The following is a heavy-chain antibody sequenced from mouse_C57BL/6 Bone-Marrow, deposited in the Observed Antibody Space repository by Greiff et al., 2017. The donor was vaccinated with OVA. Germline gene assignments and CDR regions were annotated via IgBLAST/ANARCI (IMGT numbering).Heavy chain of an antibody. Sequence: EVMLVESGGGLVKPGGSLKLSCAASGFTFSSYAMSWVRQTPEKRLEWVATISDGGSYTYYPDNVKGRFTISRDNAKNNLYLQRSHLKSEDTAMYYWARDVLGYGYDGEHYWGQGTLVTVSA. D-gene: IGHD2-2*01. V-gene: IGHV5-4*01. J-gene: IGHJ3*01. CDR1: GFTFSSYA. CDR2: ISDGGSYT. CDR3: ARDVLGYGYDGEHY.